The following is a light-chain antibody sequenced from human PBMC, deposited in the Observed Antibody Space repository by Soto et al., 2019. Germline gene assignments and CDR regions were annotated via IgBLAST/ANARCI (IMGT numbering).Light chain of an antibody. J-gene: IGLJ3*02. CDR1: SSDVGGYNY. Sequence: QSALTQPASVSGSPGQSITISCTGTSSDVGGYNYVSWYQQHPGKAPKLMIYEVSNRPSGVSNRFSGSKSGNTASLTISRLQAEDEADYYCSSYTSSSTFWVFGGGTKLTVL. V-gene: IGLV2-14*01. CDR2: EVS. CDR3: SSYTSSSTFWV.